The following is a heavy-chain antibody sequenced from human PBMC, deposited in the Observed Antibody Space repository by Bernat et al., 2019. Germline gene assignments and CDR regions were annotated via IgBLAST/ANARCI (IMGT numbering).Heavy chain of an antibody. D-gene: IGHD3-10*01. CDR3: VREWESFYGSGTYSYYFDD. V-gene: IGHV3-74*01. CDR2: LDTDGSRT. Sequence: EVQVVESGGGLVQPGGSLRLSCAASGFTFSNYWMHWVRQAPGKGLVWVSGLDTDGSRTNYADSVKGRFHISRDNSTNTLYLQMNSLRAEDTAVYYGVREWESFYGSGTYSYYFDDWGQGTLVTVSS. J-gene: IGHJ4*02. CDR1: GFTFSNYW.